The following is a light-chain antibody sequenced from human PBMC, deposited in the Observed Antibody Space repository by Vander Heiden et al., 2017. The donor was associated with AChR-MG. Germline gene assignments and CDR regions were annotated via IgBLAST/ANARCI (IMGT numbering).Light chain of an antibody. Sequence: DIQMTKSPSTLSASVGDRVTITCRASQSISSRLAWYQQKPGKAPKLLIYDASSLESGVPSRFSGSGSGTEFTLTISSLQPDDFATYYCQQYNSYPWTFGQGTKVEIK. CDR3: QQYNSYPWT. V-gene: IGKV1-5*01. J-gene: IGKJ1*01. CDR2: DAS. CDR1: QSISSR.